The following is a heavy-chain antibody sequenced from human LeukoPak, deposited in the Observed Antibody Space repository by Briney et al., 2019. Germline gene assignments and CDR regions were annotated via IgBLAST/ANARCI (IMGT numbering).Heavy chain of an antibody. V-gene: IGHV4-59*08. J-gene: IGHJ4*02. D-gene: IGHD3-3*01. CDR1: GFTVSSNY. Sequence: GSLRLSCAASGFTVSSNYMSWIRQPPGKGLEWIGYIYYSGSTNYNPSLKSRVTISVDTSKNQFSLKLSSVTAADTAVYYCARAGDFWSGYYSGGRGVGSNFDYWGQGTLVTVSS. CDR2: IYYSGST. CDR3: ARAGDFWSGYYSGGRGVGSNFDY.